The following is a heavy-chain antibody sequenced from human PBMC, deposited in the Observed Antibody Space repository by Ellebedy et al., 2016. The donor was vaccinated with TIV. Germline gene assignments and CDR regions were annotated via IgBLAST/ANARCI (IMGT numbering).Heavy chain of an antibody. CDR2: ISAYNGNT. V-gene: IGHV1-18*04. Sequence: AASVKVSCKASGYTFTSYGISWVRQAPGQGLEWMGWISAYNGNTNYAQKFQGRASMTTDASTNTVHLELMSLNFDDTAVYYWGRELGMGRGAMDVWGQGTTVTVSS. CDR1: GYTFTSYG. CDR3: GRELGMGRGAMDV. D-gene: IGHD7-27*01. J-gene: IGHJ6*02.